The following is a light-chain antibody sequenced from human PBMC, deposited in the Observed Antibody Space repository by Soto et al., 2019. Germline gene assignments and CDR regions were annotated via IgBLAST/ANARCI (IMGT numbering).Light chain of an antibody. J-gene: IGLJ1*01. CDR1: ISDFVVYNY. CDR2: GVS. CDR3: SSHTISSALQV. Sequence: QSVLTQPASVPGSPGPSSPISCTETISDFVVYNYVSWYQQHPGKALKLMIYGVSNRPSGVSNRFSGSKSGNTASLTISGLQADDEADYYCSSHTISSALQVFGTGTKVTVL. V-gene: IGLV2-14*01.